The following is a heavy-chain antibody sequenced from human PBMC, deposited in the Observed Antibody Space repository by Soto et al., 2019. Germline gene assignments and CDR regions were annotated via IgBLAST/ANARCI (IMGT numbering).Heavy chain of an antibody. CDR1: GFTFSSYA. Sequence: PGGSLRLSCAASGFTFSSYAMHWVRQAPGKGLEWVAVISYDGSNKYYADSVKGRFTISRDNSKNTLYLQMNSLRAEDTAVYYCARVIAGAFDIWGPGTMVTVSS. D-gene: IGHD3-22*01. CDR2: ISYDGSNK. J-gene: IGHJ3*02. CDR3: ARVIAGAFDI. V-gene: IGHV3-30-3*01.